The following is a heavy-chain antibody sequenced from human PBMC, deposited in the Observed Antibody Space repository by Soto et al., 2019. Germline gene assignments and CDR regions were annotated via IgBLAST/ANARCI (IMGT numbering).Heavy chain of an antibody. CDR2: IYSGGNT. D-gene: IGHD6-19*01. J-gene: IGHJ3*02. V-gene: IGHV3-53*01. Sequence: GGSLRLSCAASGFTVSSDFMSWVRQAPGKGLEWVSVIYSGGNTDYADSVKGRFTISRDNSKNTLCLQMNSLRDEDTAVYYCARDLVAGTIAFDIWGQGTLVTVSS. CDR3: ARDLVAGTIAFDI. CDR1: GFTVSSDF.